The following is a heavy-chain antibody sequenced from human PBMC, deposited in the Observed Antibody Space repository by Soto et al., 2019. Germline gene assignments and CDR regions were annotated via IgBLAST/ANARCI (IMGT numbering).Heavy chain of an antibody. J-gene: IGHJ4*02. CDR1: GFSLSTSGMC. D-gene: IGHD2-15*01. V-gene: IGHV2-70*01. Sequence: SGPTLVNPTQTLTLTCTFSGFSLSTSGMCVSWIRQPPGKALEWLALIDWDDDKYYSTSLKTRLTISKDTSKNQVVLTMTNMDPVDTATYYCARGSHGGNSGMAFDYWGQGTLVTVSS. CDR2: IDWDDDK. CDR3: ARGSHGGNSGMAFDY.